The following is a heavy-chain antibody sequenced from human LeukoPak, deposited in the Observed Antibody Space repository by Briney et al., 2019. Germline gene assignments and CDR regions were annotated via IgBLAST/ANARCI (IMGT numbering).Heavy chain of an antibody. Sequence: PSETLSLTCTVSGGSISSSSYYWGWIRQPPGKGLELIGGIYYSGSTYYNPSLKSRVTISVDTSKNQFSLKLSSVTAADTAVYYCAIRGYNYGFGWLDPWGQGTLVTVSS. V-gene: IGHV4-39*01. J-gene: IGHJ5*02. CDR3: AIRGYNYGFGWLDP. CDR2: IYYSGST. D-gene: IGHD5-18*01. CDR1: GGSISSSSYY.